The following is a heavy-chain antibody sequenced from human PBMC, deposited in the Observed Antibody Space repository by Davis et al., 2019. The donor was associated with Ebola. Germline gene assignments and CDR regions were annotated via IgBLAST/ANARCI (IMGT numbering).Heavy chain of an antibody. J-gene: IGHJ4*02. D-gene: IGHD5/OR15-5a*01. V-gene: IGHV3-15*05. CDR3: STIDNGLTMLQGYDY. CDR2: IKSKSDGETT. CDR1: GFTFSDAW. Sequence: GESLKISCAVSGFTFSDAWMTWVRQVPGKGLEWLGRIKSKSDGETTDYAAPVKDRFIISRDDSRSVMYLQMNNLKSEDTALYYCSTIDNGLTMLQGYDYWGQGTLVTVSS.